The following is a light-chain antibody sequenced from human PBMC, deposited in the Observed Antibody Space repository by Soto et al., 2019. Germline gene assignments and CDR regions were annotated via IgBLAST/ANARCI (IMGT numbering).Light chain of an antibody. CDR1: QSISYY. Sequence: DIQMTQSPSSLSASLGDRVTTTCRASQSISYYLNWYQQKQGRAPRLLIYSTSTLQSGVPSKFSGSASGTDFTLTISSLQPEDFATYYCQQSYSTPWTFGQGTKVDIK. J-gene: IGKJ1*01. CDR3: QQSYSTPWT. V-gene: IGKV1-39*01. CDR2: STS.